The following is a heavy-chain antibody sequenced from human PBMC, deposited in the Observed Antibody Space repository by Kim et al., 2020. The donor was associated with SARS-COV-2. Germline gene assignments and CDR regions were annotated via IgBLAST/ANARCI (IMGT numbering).Heavy chain of an antibody. CDR1: GFTFSSYN. J-gene: IGHJ6*02. CDR3: ARDEYYYDSSGSYYGMDV. D-gene: IGHD3-22*01. V-gene: IGHV3-48*02. CDR2: ISRSSNTI. Sequence: GGSLRLSCAASGFTFSSYNMNWVRQAPGKGLEWVSNISRSSNTIYYADSVKGRFTISRDNAKNSLYLQMNSLRDEDTAVYYCARDEYYYDSSGSYYGMDVWGQGTTVTVSS.